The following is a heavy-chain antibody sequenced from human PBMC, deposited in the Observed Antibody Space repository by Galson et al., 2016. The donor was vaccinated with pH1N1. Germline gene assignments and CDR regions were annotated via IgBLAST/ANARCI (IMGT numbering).Heavy chain of an antibody. J-gene: IGHJ3*02. CDR1: GFTFSRSW. CDR2: INDDGSER. CDR3: ARDPLRGALDI. Sequence: SLRLSCAGSGFTFSRSWMSWVRQSPGQGLQWVANINDDGSERYYVDSVVKGRFTISRDNARNSLYLQMNSLGVEDTAVYYCARDPLRGALDIWRQGTKPTVSS. D-gene: IGHD1-26*01. V-gene: IGHV3-7*01.